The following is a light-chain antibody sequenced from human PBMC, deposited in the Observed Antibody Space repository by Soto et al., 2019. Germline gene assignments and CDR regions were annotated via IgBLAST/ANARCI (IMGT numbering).Light chain of an antibody. V-gene: IGKV3-15*01. J-gene: IGKJ5*01. Sequence: EILITQSPATLSVSPGERATLSCRASQRVSPNVAWYQQRPGQPPRLLIFGASTRATGIPGRFSGSGSGTDSTLTISSLQPEDFATYYCQQSCSTSITFGQGTRLEIK. CDR2: GAS. CDR1: QRVSPN. CDR3: QQSCSTSIT.